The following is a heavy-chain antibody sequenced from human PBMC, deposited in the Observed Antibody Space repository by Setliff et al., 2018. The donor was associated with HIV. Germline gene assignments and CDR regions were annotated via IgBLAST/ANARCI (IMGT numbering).Heavy chain of an antibody. V-gene: IGHV3-74*01. Sequence: GESLRLSCAASGFTFNSYWMHWVRQAPGKGLEWVSRINGDGSGTNFADSVKGRFTISRDNAKKMLFLQMNSLRAEDTAVYYCARSYYYSGNPGGEFDYWGQGTLVTVSS. CDR1: GFTFNSYW. D-gene: IGHD3-16*01. J-gene: IGHJ4*02. CDR3: ARSYYYSGNPGGEFDY. CDR2: INGDGSGT.